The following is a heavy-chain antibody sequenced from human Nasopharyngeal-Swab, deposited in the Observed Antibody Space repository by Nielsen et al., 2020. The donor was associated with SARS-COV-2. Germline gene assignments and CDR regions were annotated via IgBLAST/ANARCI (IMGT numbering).Heavy chain of an antibody. CDR1: GFTFSSYE. J-gene: IGHJ4*02. V-gene: IGHV3-48*03. D-gene: IGHD3-10*01. Sequence: GESLKISCAASGFTFSSYEMNWVRQAPGKGLEWVSYISSSGSTIYYADSVKGRFTISRDNAKNSLYLQMNSLRAEDTAVYYCASGKGYYYGSGTFDYWGQGTLDTVSS. CDR3: ASGKGYYYGSGTFDY. CDR2: ISSSGSTI.